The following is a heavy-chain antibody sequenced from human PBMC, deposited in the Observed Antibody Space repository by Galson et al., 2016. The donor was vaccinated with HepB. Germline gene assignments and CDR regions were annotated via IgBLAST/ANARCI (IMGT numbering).Heavy chain of an antibody. CDR2: ISSGGGST. CDR3: AKDPMVTATRGYFDS. V-gene: IGHV3-23*01. CDR1: GFTFGSHA. Sequence: LRLSCAASGFTFGSHAMSWVRQAPGKGLEWVSTISSGGGSTSYADSVRGRFTISRDNSKNTLYLQMNSLRAEDTALFYCAKDPMVTATRGYFDSWGQGTLVTVSS. D-gene: IGHD2-21*02. J-gene: IGHJ4*02.